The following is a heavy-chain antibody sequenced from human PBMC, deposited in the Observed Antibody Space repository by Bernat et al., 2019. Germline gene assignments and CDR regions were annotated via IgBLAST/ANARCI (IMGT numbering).Heavy chain of an antibody. CDR3: ARGKGLMTTVNTGYFDY. J-gene: IGHJ4*02. D-gene: IGHD4-17*01. Sequence: QVQLVQSGAEVKKPGSSVKVSCKASGGTFSSYTISWVRQAPGQGLEWMGRIIPILGIANYVQKFQGRVTITADKSTSTAYMELSSLRSEDTAVYYCARGKGLMTTVNTGYFDYWGQGTLVTVSS. CDR1: GGTFSSYT. V-gene: IGHV1-69*02. CDR2: IIPILGIA.